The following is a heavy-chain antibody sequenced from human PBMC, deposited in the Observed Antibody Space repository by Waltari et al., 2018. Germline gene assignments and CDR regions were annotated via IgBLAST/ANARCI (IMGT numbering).Heavy chain of an antibody. V-gene: IGHV1-69*02. Sequence: QVQLVQSGAEVKKPGSSVKVSCKASGGTFSSYTISWVRQAPGQGLEWMGRIIPILGIANYAQKFQGRVTITADESTSTAYMELSSLRSEDTAVYYCARAPYCSGGSCYWDYWGQGTMVTVSS. CDR1: GGTFSSYT. CDR3: ARAPYCSGGSCYWDY. CDR2: IIPILGIA. J-gene: IGHJ3*01. D-gene: IGHD2-15*01.